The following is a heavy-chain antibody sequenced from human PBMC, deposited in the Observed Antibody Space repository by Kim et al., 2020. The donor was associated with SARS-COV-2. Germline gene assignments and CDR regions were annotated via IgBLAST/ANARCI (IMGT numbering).Heavy chain of an antibody. J-gene: IGHJ4*01. CDR3: ARGNNAGGVY. Sequence: ASVKVSCKASGYTFTSYGMHWVRQAPGQRLEWTGWINTGNGDTRYSQKFQGRVTITRDTSASTAYMELSSLRSEDTAVYYCARGNNAGGVYWGHGTLVTVSS. CDR1: GYTFTSYG. CDR2: INTGNGDT. V-gene: IGHV1-3*04. D-gene: IGHD1-20*01.